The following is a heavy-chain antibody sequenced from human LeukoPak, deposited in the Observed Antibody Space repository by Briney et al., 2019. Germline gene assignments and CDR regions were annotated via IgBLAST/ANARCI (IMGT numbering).Heavy chain of an antibody. CDR3: AELKGSGWPFDY. CDR2: ISGSGGST. CDR1: GFTFSSYG. V-gene: IGHV3-23*01. D-gene: IGHD6-19*01. J-gene: IGHJ4*02. Sequence: GGSLRLSCAASGFTFSSYGMSWVRQAPGKGLEWVSAISGSGGSTYYADSVKGRFTISRDNSKNTLYLQMNSLRAEDTAVYYCAELKGSGWPFDYWGPGTLVTVSS.